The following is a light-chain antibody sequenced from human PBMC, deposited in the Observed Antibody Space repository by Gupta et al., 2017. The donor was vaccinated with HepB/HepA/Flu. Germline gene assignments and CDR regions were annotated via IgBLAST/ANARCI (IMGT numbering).Light chain of an antibody. Sequence: QSMLTQPPSASGTPGQRVTISCSGSSSNIGSNAVNWYQQPPGTAPKLLIYDTDRRPSGIPDRFSGSKSGSSASLAISGLQSEDEADFYCAAWDDSLDGHYVVGTGTKVTVL. J-gene: IGLJ1*01. V-gene: IGLV1-44*01. CDR1: SSNIGSNA. CDR3: AAWDDSLDGHYV. CDR2: DTD.